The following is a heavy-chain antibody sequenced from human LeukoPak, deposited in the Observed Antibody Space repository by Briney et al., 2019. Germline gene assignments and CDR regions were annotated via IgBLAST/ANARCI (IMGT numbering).Heavy chain of an antibody. J-gene: IGHJ4*02. D-gene: IGHD6-13*01. V-gene: IGHV1-2*02. CDR2: INPNSGGT. CDR1: GYTFTGYY. CDR3: ARALRYSSSWYYFDY. Sequence: ASVKVSCKASGYTFTGYYMHWVRQAPGQGLEWMGWINPNSGGTNYAQKFQGRVTMTRDTSISTAYMELSRLRSDDTAVYYCARALRYSSSWYYFDYWGQGTLVTVSS.